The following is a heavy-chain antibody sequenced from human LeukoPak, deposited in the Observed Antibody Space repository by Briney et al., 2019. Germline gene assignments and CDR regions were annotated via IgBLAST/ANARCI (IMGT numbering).Heavy chain of an antibody. Sequence: SVKVSCKASGYTFTGYYMHWVRQAPGQGLEWMGWINPNSGGTNYAQKFQGRVTMTRDTSISTAYMELSRLRSDNTAVYYCARVWYGGNSGSPFGYWGQGTLVTVSS. CDR3: ARVWYGGNSGSPFGY. CDR1: GYTFTGYY. CDR2: INPNSGGT. D-gene: IGHD4-23*01. J-gene: IGHJ4*02. V-gene: IGHV1-2*02.